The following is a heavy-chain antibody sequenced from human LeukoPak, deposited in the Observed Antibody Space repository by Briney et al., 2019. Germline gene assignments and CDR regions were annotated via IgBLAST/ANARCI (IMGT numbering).Heavy chain of an antibody. D-gene: IGHD2-21*01. Sequence: GESLKISCKGSGYSFTNYWVGWVRQMPGKGLEWMGIIYPGDSDTRYSPSFQGQVTISADKSISTAYLQWSSLKASDTAMYYCARPRFGDATSFYFDYWGQGTLVTVSS. CDR3: ARPRFGDATSFYFDY. CDR1: GYSFTNYW. CDR2: IYPGDSDT. V-gene: IGHV5-51*01. J-gene: IGHJ4*02.